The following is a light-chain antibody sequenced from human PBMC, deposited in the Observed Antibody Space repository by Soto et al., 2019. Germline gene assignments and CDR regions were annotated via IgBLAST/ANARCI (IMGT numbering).Light chain of an antibody. CDR1: QTISSW. V-gene: IGKV1-5*03. CDR3: QQHNSYSGT. Sequence: DIQMTQSPSTLSGSVGDRVTITCRASQTISSWLAWYQQKPGKAPKLLIYKASTLKSGVPSRFSGSGSGTEFTLTISSLQPDDFATYYCQQHNSYSGTFGQGTKVDI. J-gene: IGKJ1*01. CDR2: KAS.